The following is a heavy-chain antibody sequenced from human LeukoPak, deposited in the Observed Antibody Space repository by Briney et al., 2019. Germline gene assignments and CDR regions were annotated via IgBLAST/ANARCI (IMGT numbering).Heavy chain of an antibody. CDR2: ISSSGSSI. CDR1: GFTFSDYY. D-gene: IGHD6-13*01. V-gene: IGHV3-11*01. J-gene: IGHJ1*01. CDR3: ATASSITAAGTFQH. Sequence: GGPLRLSCAASGFTFSDYYMNWIRQAPGKGLEWVSYISSSGSSIYYADSVKGRFTISRDNAKNSLYLQMTSLRAEDTAVYYCATASSITAAGTFQHWGQGTLVTVSS.